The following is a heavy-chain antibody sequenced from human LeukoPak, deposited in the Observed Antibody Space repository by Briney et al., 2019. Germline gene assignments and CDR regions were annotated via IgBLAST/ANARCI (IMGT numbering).Heavy chain of an antibody. CDR1: GYSFTTYW. V-gene: IGHV5-51*01. Sequence: GESLKISCKGSGYSFTTYWIGWVRQMPGKGLEWMGIIYPDDSNIRYSPSFQGQVTISADKSISTAYLQWSSLKASDTAMYYCARGGRGLSGSYFLKAFDIWGQGTMVTVSS. D-gene: IGHD1-26*01. J-gene: IGHJ3*02. CDR2: IYPDDSNI. CDR3: ARGGRGLSGSYFLKAFDI.